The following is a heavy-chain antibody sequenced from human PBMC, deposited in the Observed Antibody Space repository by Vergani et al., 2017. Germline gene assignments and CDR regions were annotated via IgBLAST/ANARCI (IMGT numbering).Heavy chain of an antibody. CDR1: GFTFSSYA. CDR2: ISGSGGST. Sequence: EVQLLESGGGLVQPGGSLRLSCAASGFTFSSYAMSWVRQAPGKGLEWVSAISGSGGSTYYADSVKGRFTISRDNSKNTLYLQMNSLRAEDTAVYYCAKAMYYYDSSGYYDQNFDYWGQGTLVTVSS. V-gene: IGHV3-23*01. CDR3: AKAMYYYDSSGYYDQNFDY. J-gene: IGHJ4*02. D-gene: IGHD3-22*01.